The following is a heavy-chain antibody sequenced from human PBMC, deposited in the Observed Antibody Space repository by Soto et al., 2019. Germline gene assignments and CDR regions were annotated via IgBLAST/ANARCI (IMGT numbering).Heavy chain of an antibody. CDR3: ARDLDYDFWSSKATDAFDI. D-gene: IGHD3-3*01. CDR2: INSDGSST. CDR1: GFTFSSYW. J-gene: IGHJ3*02. Sequence: GGSLRLSCAASGFTFSSYWMHWVRQAPGKGLVWVSRINSDGSSTSYADSVKGRFTISRDNAKNTLYLQMNSLRAEDTAVYYCARDLDYDFWSSKATDAFDIWGQGTMVTVSS. V-gene: IGHV3-74*01.